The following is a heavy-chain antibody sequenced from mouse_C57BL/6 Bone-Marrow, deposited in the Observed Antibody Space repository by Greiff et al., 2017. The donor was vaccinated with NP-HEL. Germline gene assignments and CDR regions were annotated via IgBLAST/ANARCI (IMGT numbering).Heavy chain of an antibody. CDR2: ISSGSSTI. CDR3: DRTPWFAY. CDR1: GFTFSDYG. Sequence: EVKVVESGGGLVKPGGSLTLSCAASGFTFSDYGMHWVRQAPEKGLEWVAYISSGSSTIYYADTVKGRFNISRDKAKNTLFLQMASLRSEDAAMYYCDRTPWFAYWGQGTLVTVSA. J-gene: IGHJ3*01. V-gene: IGHV5-17*01.